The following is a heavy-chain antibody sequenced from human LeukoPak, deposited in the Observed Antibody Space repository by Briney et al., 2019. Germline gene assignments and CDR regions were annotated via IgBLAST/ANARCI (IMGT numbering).Heavy chain of an antibody. CDR1: GFTFSSYA. CDR3: ARAAPVPPYCFDY. Sequence: AGGSLRLSCAASGFTFSSYAMHWVRQAPGKGLEYVSAISSNGGSTYYANSVKGRFTISRDNSKNTLYLQMGSLRAEDMAVYYCARAAPVPPYCFDYWGQGTLVTVSS. CDR2: ISSNGGST. V-gene: IGHV3-64*01. D-gene: IGHD4-17*01. J-gene: IGHJ4*02.